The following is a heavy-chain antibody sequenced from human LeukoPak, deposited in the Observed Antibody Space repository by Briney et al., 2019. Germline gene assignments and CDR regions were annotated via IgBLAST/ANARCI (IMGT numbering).Heavy chain of an antibody. J-gene: IGHJ3*02. CDR2: IKSKTDGGTT. V-gene: IGHV3-15*01. CDR1: GFTFSNAW. D-gene: IGHD2-8*01. Sequence: PGGSLRLSCAASGFTFSNAWMSWVRQAPGKGLEWVGRIKSKTDGGTTDYAAPVKGRFTISRDDSKNTLYLQMNSLKTEDTAVYYCTTDSGVCTNGVCPDAFDIWGQGTMVTVSS. CDR3: TTDSGVCTNGVCPDAFDI.